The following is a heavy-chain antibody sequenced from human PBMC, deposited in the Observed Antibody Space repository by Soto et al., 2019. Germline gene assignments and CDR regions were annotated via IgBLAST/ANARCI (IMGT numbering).Heavy chain of an antibody. CDR1: GNNFTNYW. D-gene: IGHD2-2*01. V-gene: IGHV5-51*01. CDR2: IYPGDSDT. CDR3: AGMAPAANGMDV. Sequence: PGESLKISCKGSGNNFTNYWIGWVRQMPGKGLEWMGIIYPGDSDTRYSPSFQGQVNISADKSISAAYLQWSSLKASDTAMYYCAGMAPAANGMDVWGQGTAVTVSS. J-gene: IGHJ6*02.